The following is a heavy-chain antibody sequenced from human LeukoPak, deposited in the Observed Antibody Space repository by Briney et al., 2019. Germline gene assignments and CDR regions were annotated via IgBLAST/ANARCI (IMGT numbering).Heavy chain of an antibody. V-gene: IGHV1-46*01. J-gene: IGHJ5*02. CDR1: GSTFTSYY. CDR3: ARIVDSGYPGSYNWFDP. D-gene: IGHD1-26*01. CDR2: INPSGGST. Sequence: ASVKVSCNASGSTFTSYYMHWVRQAPGQGLEWMGIINPSGGSTSYAQKFQGRVTMTRDMSTSTVYMELSSLRSEDTAVYYCARIVDSGYPGSYNWFDPWGQGTLVTVSS.